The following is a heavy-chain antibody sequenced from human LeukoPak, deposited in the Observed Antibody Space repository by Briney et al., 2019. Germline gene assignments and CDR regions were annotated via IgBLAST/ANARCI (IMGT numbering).Heavy chain of an antibody. CDR1: GYTFTGYY. V-gene: IGHV1-2*02. CDR3: ARDGYSYGEIFDY. D-gene: IGHD5-18*01. Sequence: ASVKVSCKASGYTFTGYYMHWVRQAPGQGLEWMGWINPNSGGTNYAQKFQGRVTMTRDTSICTAYMELSRLRSDDTAVYYCARDGYSYGEIFDYWGQGTLVTVSS. CDR2: INPNSGGT. J-gene: IGHJ4*02.